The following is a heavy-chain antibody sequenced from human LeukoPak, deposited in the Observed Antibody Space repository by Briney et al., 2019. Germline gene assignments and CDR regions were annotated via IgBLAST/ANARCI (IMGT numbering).Heavy chain of an antibody. CDR2: ISAYNGNT. D-gene: IGHD3-3*01. CDR3: ARGVTIFGVVGVQIDY. J-gene: IGHJ4*02. V-gene: IGHV1-18*01. Sequence: GASVKVSCKASGYTFTSYGISWVRQAPGQGLEWMGWISAYNGNTNYAQKLQGRVTMTTDTSTSTAYMELRSLGSDDTAVYYCARGVTIFGVVGVQIDYWGQGTLVTVSS. CDR1: GYTFTSYG.